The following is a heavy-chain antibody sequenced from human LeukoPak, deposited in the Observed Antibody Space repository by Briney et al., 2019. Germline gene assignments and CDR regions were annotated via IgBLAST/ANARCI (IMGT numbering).Heavy chain of an antibody. CDR1: RGSINNYY. CDR2: IYSSGST. J-gene: IGHJ4*02. CDR3: ARQDYFNY. V-gene: IGHV4-4*07. Sequence: SETLSLTCTVSRGSINNYYWNWIRQPAGKGLEWIGRIYSSGSTNYNPSLKSRVTMSVDTSKNQFSLKMSSVTAADTAVYYCARQDYFNYWGQGTLATVSS.